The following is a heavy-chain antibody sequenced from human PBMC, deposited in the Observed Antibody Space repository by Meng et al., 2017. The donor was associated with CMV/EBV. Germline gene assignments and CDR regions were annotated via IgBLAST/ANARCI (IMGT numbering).Heavy chain of an antibody. D-gene: IGHD1-14*01. V-gene: IGHV4-30-4*08. CDR2: IYYSGST. CDR3: ARVTSRVAGAFDY. CDR1: GGSISSGDYY. J-gene: IGHJ4*02. Sequence: GQLQVSGPGLVKPSQTLSLTCTVSGGSISSGDYYWSWIRQPPGKGLEWIGYIYYSGSTYYNPSLKSRVTISVDTSKNQFSLKLSSVTAADTAVYYCARVTSRVAGAFDYWGQGTLVTVSS.